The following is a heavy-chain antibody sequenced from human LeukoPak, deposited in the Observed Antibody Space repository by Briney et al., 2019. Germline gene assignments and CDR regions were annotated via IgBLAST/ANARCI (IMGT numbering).Heavy chain of an antibody. CDR1: GFTFSSYE. Sequence: GGSLRLSCAASGFTFSSYEMNWARQAQGKGLEGVYNISRVGSTIYYADSVKGRFTISRDNAKNSLFLQMNSLRAEDTAVYYCARDGSSGWSAPGSNRNWFDPWGQGTLVTVSS. V-gene: IGHV3-48*03. CDR3: ARDGSSGWSAPGSNRNWFDP. J-gene: IGHJ5*02. D-gene: IGHD6-19*01. CDR2: ISRVGSTI.